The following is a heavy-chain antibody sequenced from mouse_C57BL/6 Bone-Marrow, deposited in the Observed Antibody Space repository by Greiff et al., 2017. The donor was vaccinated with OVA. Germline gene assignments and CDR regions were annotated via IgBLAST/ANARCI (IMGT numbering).Heavy chain of an antibody. J-gene: IGHJ4*01. V-gene: IGHV1-69*01. CDR3: ARGVRSGRGYAMDY. CDR2: IDPSDSYT. Sequence: VQLKQPGAELVMPGASVKLSCKASGYTFTSYWMHWVKQRPGQGLEWIGEIDPSDSYTNYNQKFKGKSTLTVDKSSSTAYMQLSSLTSEDSAVYYCARGVRSGRGYAMDYWGQGTSVTVSS. CDR1: GYTFTSYW. D-gene: IGHD4-1*01.